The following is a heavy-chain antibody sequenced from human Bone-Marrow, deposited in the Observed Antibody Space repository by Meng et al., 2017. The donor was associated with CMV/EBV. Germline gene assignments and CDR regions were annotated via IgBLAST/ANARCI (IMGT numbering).Heavy chain of an antibody. CDR1: GSTGSSNY. CDR2: IYSGGST. J-gene: IGHJ3*02. D-gene: IGHD1-26*01. V-gene: IGHV3-53*01. CDR3: AKVRQVQWDRMFDAFDI. Sequence: GESLNISCAAAGSTGSSNYMSWVRPAPGKGLEWVSVIYSGGSTYYADTVKGRFTISRDNSKTTLCLQRNSLRAEDTAVYYCAKVRQVQWDRMFDAFDIWGQGTMVTVSS.